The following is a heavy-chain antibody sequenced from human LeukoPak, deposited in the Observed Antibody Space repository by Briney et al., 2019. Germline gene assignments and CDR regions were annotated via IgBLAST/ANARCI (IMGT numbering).Heavy chain of an antibody. V-gene: IGHV1-2*02. CDR1: GYTFTGYY. Sequence: ASVKVSCKASGYTFTGYYMHWVRQAPGQGLEWMGWINPNSGGTNYAQKFQGRVTMTTDTSTSIAYMELRSLRSDDTAVYYCARDRSWGYMDAFNIWGQGTMVTVSS. CDR2: INPNSGGT. CDR3: ARDRSWGYMDAFNI. D-gene: IGHD5-24*01. J-gene: IGHJ3*02.